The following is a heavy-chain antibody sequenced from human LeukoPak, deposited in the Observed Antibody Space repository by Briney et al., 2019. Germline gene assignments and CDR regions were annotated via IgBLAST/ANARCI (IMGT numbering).Heavy chain of an antibody. V-gene: IGHV1-8*01. J-gene: IGHJ3*02. CDR3: AREGGYSGTDAFDI. Sequence: ASVKVSCKASGYTFTSYDINWVRQATGQGLEWMGWMNPNSGNTGYAQKFQGRVTMTRNTSISTAYMELSSLRSEDTAVYYCAREGGYSGTDAFDIWGQGTMVTVSS. CDR1: GYTFTSYD. CDR2: MNPNSGNT. D-gene: IGHD2-21*01.